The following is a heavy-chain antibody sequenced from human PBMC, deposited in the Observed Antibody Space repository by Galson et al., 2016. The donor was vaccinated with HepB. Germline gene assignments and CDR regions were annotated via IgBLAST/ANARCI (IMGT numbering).Heavy chain of an antibody. CDR2: ISAYNGNT. J-gene: IGHJ6*02. Sequence: SVKVSCKASGYSFTNYAIHWVRQAPGHGLEWMGWISAYNGNTNYAQKLQGRVTMTTDTSTSTAYMELRSLRSDDTAVYYCARDRHQYSSGWYVGGMDVWGQGTTVTVSS. D-gene: IGHD6-19*01. CDR3: ARDRHQYSSGWYVGGMDV. V-gene: IGHV1-18*01. CDR1: GYSFTNYA.